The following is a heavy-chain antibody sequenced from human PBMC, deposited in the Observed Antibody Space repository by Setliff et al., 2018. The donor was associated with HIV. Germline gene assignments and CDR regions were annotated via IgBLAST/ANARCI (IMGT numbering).Heavy chain of an antibody. CDR1: GGSISSGSYY. CDR2: ICTSGST. Sequence: PSETLSLTCTVSGGSISSGSYYWSWIRQPAGKGLEWIGHICTSGSTNYNPSLKSRVTISVDTSKNQFSLKLSSVTAADTAVYYCASRPYSSGWYWFDPWGQGTLVTVSS. J-gene: IGHJ5*02. V-gene: IGHV4-61*09. CDR3: ASRPYSSGWYWFDP. D-gene: IGHD6-19*01.